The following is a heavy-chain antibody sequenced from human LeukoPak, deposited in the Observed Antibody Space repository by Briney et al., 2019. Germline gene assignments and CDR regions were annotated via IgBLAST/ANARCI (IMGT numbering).Heavy chain of an antibody. CDR2: ISPGGGTT. CDR3: AKDDAGLPDY. V-gene: IGHV3-23*01. D-gene: IGHD2-15*01. Sequence: GGSLRLSCAVSGFAFGSEAMSWVRQSPARGLEWVASISPGGGTTYYADYVKGRFIISRDNSNNTLFVQMNSLRVEDRAVYYCAKDDAGLPDYWGQGTLVTVSS. J-gene: IGHJ4*02. CDR1: GFAFGSEA.